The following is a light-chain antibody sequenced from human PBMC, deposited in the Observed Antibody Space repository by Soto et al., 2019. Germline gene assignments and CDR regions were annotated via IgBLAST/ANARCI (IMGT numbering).Light chain of an antibody. Sequence: QAVVTQEPSLTVSPGGTVTLTCASSTGAVTSGYFPNWFQQKPGQAPRALIYGTNNKHSWTPARFSGSLLGGKAALTLSGVQPEDEAEYCCLLYYSDAVLWVLGGGTKLTVL. V-gene: IGLV7-43*01. CDR1: TGAVTSGYF. J-gene: IGLJ3*02. CDR3: LLYYSDAVLWV. CDR2: GTN.